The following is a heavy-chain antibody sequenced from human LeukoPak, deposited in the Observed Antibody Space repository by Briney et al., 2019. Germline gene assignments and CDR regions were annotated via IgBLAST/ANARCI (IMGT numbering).Heavy chain of an antibody. CDR2: INQDGSAK. CDR3: ARYYYDTNGYFEF. Sequence: GGSLRLSCAASGFTFSNAWMSWVRQTPGKGLEWVANINQDGSAKFYVESVKGRFTISRDNAKNSLYLQLNSLRAEDTAVFYCARYYYDTNGYFEFWGQGALVTVSS. V-gene: IGHV3-7*01. J-gene: IGHJ4*02. CDR1: GFTFSNAW. D-gene: IGHD3-22*01.